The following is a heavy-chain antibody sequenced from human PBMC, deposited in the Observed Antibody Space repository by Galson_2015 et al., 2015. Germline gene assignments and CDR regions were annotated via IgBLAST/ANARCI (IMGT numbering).Heavy chain of an antibody. V-gene: IGHV3-23*01. J-gene: IGHJ4*02. CDR3: ANGVGSYFYYPNDY. D-gene: IGHD3-22*01. CDR2: ITARGGCP. CDR1: GFTFSSYA. Sequence: ALRLSCAVSGFTFSSYAMSWVRQAPGKGLEWVSLITARGGCPYYADSVKHRFTISRDNSKNTLYLQMSGLRAEDTAMYFCANGVGSYFYYPNDYWGQGTLVTVSS.